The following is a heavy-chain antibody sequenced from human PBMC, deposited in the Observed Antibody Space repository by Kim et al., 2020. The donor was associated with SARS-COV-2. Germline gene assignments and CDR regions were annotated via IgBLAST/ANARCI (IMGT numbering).Heavy chain of an antibody. CDR3: AIVATNNWFDP. CDR2: I. Sequence: IYYADSVKGRFTISRDNAKNSLYLQMNSLRAEDTAVYYCAIVATNNWFDPWGQGTLVTVSS. V-gene: IGHV3-48*04. J-gene: IGHJ5*02. D-gene: IGHD5-12*01.